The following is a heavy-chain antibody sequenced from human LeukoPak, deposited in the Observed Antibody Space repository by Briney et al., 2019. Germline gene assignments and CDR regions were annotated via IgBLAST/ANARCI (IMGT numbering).Heavy chain of an antibody. Sequence: SETLSLTCTVSGGTISSYYRRWIRQPPGKGLEWIGYIYYSGSTNYNPSLKSRVTISVDTSKNQFSLKLSSGTAADTAVYYCARDRAVAGLDYWGQGTLVTVSS. J-gene: IGHJ4*02. CDR2: IYYSGST. D-gene: IGHD6-19*01. CDR3: ARDRAVAGLDY. CDR1: GGTISSYY. V-gene: IGHV4-59*01.